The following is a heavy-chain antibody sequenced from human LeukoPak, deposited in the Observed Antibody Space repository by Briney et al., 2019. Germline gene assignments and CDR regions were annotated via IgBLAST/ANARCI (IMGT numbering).Heavy chain of an antibody. CDR3: ARDDGPLNYDILTGYRDY. CDR2: ISYDGSNK. V-gene: IGHV3-30-3*01. D-gene: IGHD3-9*01. J-gene: IGHJ4*02. Sequence: GGSLRLSCADSGCTFSSYAMHWVRQAPGKGLEWVGVISYDGSNKYYADSVKGRFTISRDNSKNTLYLQMNSLRAEDTAVYYCARDDGPLNYDILTGYRDYWGQGTLVTVSS. CDR1: GCTFSSYA.